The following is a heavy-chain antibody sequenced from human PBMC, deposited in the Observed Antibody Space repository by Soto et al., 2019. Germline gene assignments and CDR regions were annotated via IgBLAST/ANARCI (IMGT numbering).Heavy chain of an antibody. J-gene: IGHJ6*02. CDR1: GFSVSSNY. V-gene: IGHV3-53*01. Sequence: GGYLRLSCAASGFSVSSNYMSWVRPAPGKELEWVSVIYSGGTTYYADSMRDRFFISRDNSKNALYLQINSLRAEDTAVYHCAKISGHLVDYHDGMDVWGPGTTVTVSS. CDR3: AKISGHLVDYHDGMDV. CDR2: IYSGGTT. D-gene: IGHD2-8*02.